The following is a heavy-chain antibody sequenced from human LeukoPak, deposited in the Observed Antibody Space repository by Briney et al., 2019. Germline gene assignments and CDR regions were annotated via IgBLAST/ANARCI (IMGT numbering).Heavy chain of an antibody. J-gene: IGHJ4*02. Sequence: SETLSLTCSVYGGSFSGYYWSWIRQPPGKGLEWFVYIYYTGSTNYNPSLKSRVTMFVDMSKNQFSLRLSSVTAADTAVYYCARHRAYSSSSPFDYWGQGTLVTVSS. CDR2: IYYTGST. CDR1: GGSFSGYY. D-gene: IGHD6-6*01. V-gene: IGHV4-59*08. CDR3: ARHRAYSSSSPFDY.